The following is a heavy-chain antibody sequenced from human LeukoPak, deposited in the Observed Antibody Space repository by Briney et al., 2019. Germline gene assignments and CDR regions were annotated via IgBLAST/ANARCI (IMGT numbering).Heavy chain of an antibody. J-gene: IGHJ5*02. CDR3: ATNDPRITTGTP. D-gene: IGHD1-1*01. Sequence: ASVKVSCKVSGYTLTELSMHWVRQAPGKGLEWMGGFDPEDGETIYAQKFQGRVTMTEDTSTDTAYMELSSLRPEDTAVYYCATNDPRITTGTPWGQGTLVTVSS. V-gene: IGHV1-24*01. CDR2: FDPEDGET. CDR1: GYTLTELS.